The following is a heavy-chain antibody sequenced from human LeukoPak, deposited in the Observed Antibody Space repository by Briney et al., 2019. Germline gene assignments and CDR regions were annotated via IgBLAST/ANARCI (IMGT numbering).Heavy chain of an antibody. D-gene: IGHD6-13*01. CDR2: IIPIFGTA. V-gene: IGHV1-69*06. CDR1: GGTFSSYA. CDR3: ARVQAAAAGGAFDI. Sequence: VASVKVSCKASGGTFSSYAISWVRQAPGQGLEWMGGIIPIFGTANYAQKFQGRVTITADKSTSTAYMELSSLRSEDTAVYYCARVQAAAAGGAFDIWGQGTMVTVSS. J-gene: IGHJ3*02.